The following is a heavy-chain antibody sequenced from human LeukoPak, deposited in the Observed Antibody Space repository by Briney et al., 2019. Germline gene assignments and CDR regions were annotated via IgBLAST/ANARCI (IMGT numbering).Heavy chain of an antibody. CDR3: ASEMIVVSAFDI. CDR2: IYTSGST. D-gene: IGHD3-22*01. Sequence: PSQTQSLTCTVSGGSISRSSYYWDWIGQPAGKGREWIVGIYTSGSTNYNPSLKSRVTISVDMSKTQFSLKLSSVTAADTAVYYCASEMIVVSAFDIWGQGTMVTVSS. CDR1: GGSISRSSYY. V-gene: IGHV4-61*02. J-gene: IGHJ3*02.